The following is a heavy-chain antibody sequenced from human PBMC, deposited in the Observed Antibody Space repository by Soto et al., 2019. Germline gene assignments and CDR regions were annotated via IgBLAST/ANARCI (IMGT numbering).Heavy chain of an antibody. CDR2: IIPVFGTA. CDR1: GGTFSSYA. Sequence: QVQLVQSGAAVKKPGSSVKVSCKASGGTFSSYAISWVRQAPGQGLEWMGGIIPVFGTANYAQKFHGRVTITADEFTSTAYMELSSLRSEDTAVYYCARSVDDYYDSSGYYYVGYFQHWGQGTLVTVSS. D-gene: IGHD3-22*01. CDR3: ARSVDDYYDSSGYYYVGYFQH. J-gene: IGHJ1*01. V-gene: IGHV1-69*01.